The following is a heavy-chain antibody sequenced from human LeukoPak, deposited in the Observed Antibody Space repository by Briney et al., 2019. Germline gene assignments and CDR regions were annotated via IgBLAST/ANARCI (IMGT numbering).Heavy chain of an antibody. CDR2: ISASGGST. CDR1: GFTFSSFT. Sequence: GGSLRLSCAASGFTFSSFTMSWVRQAPGKGLEWISVISASGGSTYYADSVKGRFTISRDNSKNTLHLQMNSLRAEDTAVYYCAKGISIYSYFDNWGQGTLVTVSS. CDR3: AKGISIYSYFDN. J-gene: IGHJ4*02. D-gene: IGHD3-16*02. V-gene: IGHV3-23*01.